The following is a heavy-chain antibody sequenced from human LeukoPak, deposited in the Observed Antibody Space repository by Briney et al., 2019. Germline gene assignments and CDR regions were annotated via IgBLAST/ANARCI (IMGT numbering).Heavy chain of an antibody. Sequence: SETLSLTCSVSGYFSTGYYWGWISQPPGKGLEWMASIRPDGHTYSNSSLRNQLTISADMSRNEFSLKLNSPTAADTAVYYCARQVATKGEWAFDVWGQGTVVTVSS. V-gene: IGHV4-38-2*02. CDR3: ARQVATKGEWAFDV. CDR2: IRPDGHT. CDR1: GYFSTGYY. D-gene: IGHD5-12*01. J-gene: IGHJ3*01.